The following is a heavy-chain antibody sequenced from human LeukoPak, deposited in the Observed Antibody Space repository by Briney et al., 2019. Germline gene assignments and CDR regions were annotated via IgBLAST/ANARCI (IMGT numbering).Heavy chain of an antibody. CDR2: VHSSGSS. V-gene: IGHV4-39*01. J-gene: IGHJ4*02. CDR1: GGSISSSIYF. CDR3: TRAGDYGLSSPDS. D-gene: IGHD4/OR15-4a*01. Sequence: SETLSLTCSVSGGSISSSIYFWGWIRQPPGKGLEWIASVHSSGSSYYNPSLKSRVTISVDTSKNQLSLKLSSVTAADTAVYYCTRAGDYGLSSPDSWGQGTLVTVSS.